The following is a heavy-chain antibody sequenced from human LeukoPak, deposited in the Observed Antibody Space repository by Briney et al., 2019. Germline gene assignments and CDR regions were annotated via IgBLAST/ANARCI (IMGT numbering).Heavy chain of an antibody. D-gene: IGHD6-19*01. J-gene: IGHJ4*02. V-gene: IGHV3-30-3*01. Sequence: GGSLRLSCAASGFSFSSYAMSWVRQAPGKGLEWVAVISYDGSNKYYADSVKGRFTISRDNSKNTLYLQMNSLRAEDTAVYYCARDLRAVAGPFDYWGQGTLVTVSS. CDR2: ISYDGSNK. CDR1: GFSFSSYA. CDR3: ARDLRAVAGPFDY.